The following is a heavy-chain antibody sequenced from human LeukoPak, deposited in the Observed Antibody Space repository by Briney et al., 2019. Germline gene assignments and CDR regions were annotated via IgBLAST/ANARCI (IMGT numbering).Heavy chain of an antibody. CDR3: ARDPYGEGWGYFDY. CDR1: GFTYSSYW. Sequence: TGGSLRLSCAASGFTYSSYWTSCVRQAPGKGLEWVANIKQDGSEKYYVDPVNSRFTISRDNAKNTLYLQMNSVRAEDTAVYYCARDPYGEGWGYFDYWGQGTLVTVSS. V-gene: IGHV3-7*01. CDR2: IKQDGSEK. D-gene: IGHD4-17*01. J-gene: IGHJ4*02.